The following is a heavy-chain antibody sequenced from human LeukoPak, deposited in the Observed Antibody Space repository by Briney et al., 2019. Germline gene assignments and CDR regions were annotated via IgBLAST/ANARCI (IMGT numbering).Heavy chain of an antibody. CDR2: IYYTGST. CDR1: GGSITSYY. J-gene: IGHJ4*02. CDR3: ASSYFYDGNRYFDY. Sequence: PSETLSFTCNVSGGSITSYYWNWIRHPPGKGLEWIGYIYYTGSTNSNPSLKSRLTISLDTSKKQFSLKLSSVTAADTAIYYCASSYFYDGNRYFDYWGQGALVTVSS. V-gene: IGHV4-59*08. D-gene: IGHD3-22*01.